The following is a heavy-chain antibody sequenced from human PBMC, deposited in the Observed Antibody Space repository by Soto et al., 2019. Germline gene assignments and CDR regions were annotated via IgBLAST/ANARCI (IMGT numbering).Heavy chain of an antibody. J-gene: IGHJ4*02. CDR2: ISSSSSTI. Sequence: TGGSLRLSCAASGFTFSTYSMNWVRQAPGKGLEWVSYISSSSSTIYFADSVKGRFTISRDNSKNTLFLQMNSLRAEDTAVYYCAKDPYGELWFDYWGQGTLVTVSS. D-gene: IGHD4-17*01. V-gene: IGHV3-48*01. CDR3: AKDPYGELWFDY. CDR1: GFTFSTYS.